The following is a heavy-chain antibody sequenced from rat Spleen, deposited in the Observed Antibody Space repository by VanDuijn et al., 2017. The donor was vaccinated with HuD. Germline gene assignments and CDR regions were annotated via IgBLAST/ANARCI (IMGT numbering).Heavy chain of an antibody. CDR2: ITNTGGST. V-gene: IGHV5-31*01. Sequence: EVQLVESGGGLVQPGRSLKLSCVASGFTFNNYWMTWIRQAPGKGLEWVASITNTGGSTYYPDSVKGRFTISRDNAKSTLYLQMNSLRSEDTATYYCTRVPSDNYGGYEDFDYWGQGVMVTVSS. J-gene: IGHJ2*01. CDR1: GFTFNNYW. D-gene: IGHD1-11*01. CDR3: TRVPSDNYGGYEDFDY.